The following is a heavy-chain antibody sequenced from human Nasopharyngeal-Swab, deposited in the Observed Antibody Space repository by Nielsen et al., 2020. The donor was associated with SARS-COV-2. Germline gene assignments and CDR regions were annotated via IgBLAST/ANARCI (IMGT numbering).Heavy chain of an antibody. J-gene: IGHJ4*02. Sequence: GESLKISCAASGFSLSSYWMNWVRQAPGKGLEWISYISGSGTIYYTDSVKGRFTISRDNAKNSLYLQMNSLRAEDTALYYCARDRYLARWGQGTLVTVSS. CDR2: ISGSGTI. V-gene: IGHV3-48*01. CDR1: GFSLSSYW. D-gene: IGHD3-16*02. CDR3: ARDRYLAR.